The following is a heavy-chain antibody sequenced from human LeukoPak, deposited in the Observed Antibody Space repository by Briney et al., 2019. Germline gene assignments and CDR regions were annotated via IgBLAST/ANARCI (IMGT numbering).Heavy chain of an antibody. CDR1: GYTFTSYD. D-gene: IGHD3-9*01. Sequence: ASVKVSCKASGYTFTSYDIHWVRQATGQGLEWMGWMNPNSGNTGYAQKFQGRVTMTRNTSISTAYIELSSLRSEDTAVYYCARIYYDILTGYRWFDPWGQGTLVTVSS. J-gene: IGHJ5*02. CDR2: MNPNSGNT. CDR3: ARIYYDILTGYRWFDP. V-gene: IGHV1-8*01.